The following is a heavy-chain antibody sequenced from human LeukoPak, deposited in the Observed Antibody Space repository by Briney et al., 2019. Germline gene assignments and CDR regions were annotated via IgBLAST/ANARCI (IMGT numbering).Heavy chain of an antibody. CDR1: GFRASANW. CDR2: IKHDGSIT. J-gene: IGHJ5*02. V-gene: IGHV3-74*01. CDR3: AKSDWFDP. Sequence: GGSLRLSCAASGFRASANWMHCVRHAPRKGLEWVSRIKHDGSITSYAESVKGRFTISRDNAKNTVYLQMNRLRAEETAVYHCAKSDWFDPWGQGTLVIVSS.